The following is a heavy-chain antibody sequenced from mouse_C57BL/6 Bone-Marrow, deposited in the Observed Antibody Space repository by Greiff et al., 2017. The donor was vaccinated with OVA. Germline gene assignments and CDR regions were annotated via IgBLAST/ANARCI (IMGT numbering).Heavy chain of an antibody. CDR1: GYSITSGYD. CDR3: ASGYDYVRFAY. J-gene: IGHJ3*01. V-gene: IGHV3-1*01. Sequence: EVKLQESGPGMVKPSQSLSLTCTVTGYSITSGYDWHWIRHFPGNKLEWMGYISYSGSTNYNPSLKSRISITHDTSKNHFFLKLNSVTTEDTATYYCASGYDYVRFAYWGQGTLVTVSA. CDR2: ISYSGST. D-gene: IGHD2-4*01.